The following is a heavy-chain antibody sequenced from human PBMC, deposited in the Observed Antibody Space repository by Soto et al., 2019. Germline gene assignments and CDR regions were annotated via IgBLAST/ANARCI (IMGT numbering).Heavy chain of an antibody. CDR1: GGFIRSGGHY. Sequence: QVQLQESGPGLVKPSQTLSLTCTVSGGFIRSGGHYWTWIRQPPGSGLEWIGYIYYSGSAYYNPSLESPVTISVDTSKNQFSRKLNSVTAANTTIYYCARYNYDSGSFSLFDYWGQGALVTVSS. D-gene: IGHD3-10*01. CDR2: IYYSGSA. J-gene: IGHJ4*02. V-gene: IGHV4-30-4*01. CDR3: ARYNYDSGSFSLFDY.